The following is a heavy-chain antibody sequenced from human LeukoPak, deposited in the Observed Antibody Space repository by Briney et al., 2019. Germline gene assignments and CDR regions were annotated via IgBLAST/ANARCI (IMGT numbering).Heavy chain of an antibody. V-gene: IGHV3-23*01. Sequence: GGSLRLSCAASGFTFSSSPLSWVRQAPGKGLEWVSAISRSGDNTHYADSVKGRLTISRDNSKNTLYLQMNSLRAEDTAVYYCAKSYRSNYYDSSGYSTDYWGQGTLVTVSS. CDR1: GFTFSSSP. J-gene: IGHJ4*02. CDR3: AKSYRSNYYDSSGYSTDY. D-gene: IGHD3-22*01. CDR2: ISRSGDNT.